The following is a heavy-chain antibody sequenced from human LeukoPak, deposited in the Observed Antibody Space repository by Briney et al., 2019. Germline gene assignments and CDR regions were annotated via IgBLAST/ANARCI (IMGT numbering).Heavy chain of an antibody. Sequence: ASETLSLTCIVSGGSIRSYYWSWIRQPPGKGLEWLGYIYYSGSTNYNPSLKSRVTISVDTSKNQFSLKLSSVTAADTAVYYCARVDPDSSSTLEVFDYWGQGTLVTVSS. V-gene: IGHV4-59*01. CDR1: GGSIRSYY. D-gene: IGHD6-6*01. CDR2: IYYSGST. CDR3: ARVDPDSSSTLEVFDY. J-gene: IGHJ4*02.